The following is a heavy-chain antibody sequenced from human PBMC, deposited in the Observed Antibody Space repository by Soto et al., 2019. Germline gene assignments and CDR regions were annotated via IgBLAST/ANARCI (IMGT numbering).Heavy chain of an antibody. V-gene: IGHV3-30*18. CDR1: GLILRSND. Sequence: GGSLRLSCAASGLILRSNDMSWVRQAPGKGLEWVAVISYDGSNKYYADSVKGRFTISRDNSKNTLYLQMNSLRAEDTAVYYCAKEYGDYWLDYWGQGTLVTVSS. J-gene: IGHJ4*02. D-gene: IGHD4-17*01. CDR3: AKEYGDYWLDY. CDR2: ISYDGSNK.